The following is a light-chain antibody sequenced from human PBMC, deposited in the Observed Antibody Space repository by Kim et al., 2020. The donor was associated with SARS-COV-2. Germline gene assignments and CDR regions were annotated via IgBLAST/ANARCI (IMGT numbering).Light chain of an antibody. CDR2: WAS. J-gene: IGKJ4*01. V-gene: IGKV4-1*01. Sequence: ATINCKSSQSVLYSSNNKNYLAWYQQKPGQPPKLLISWASTRESGVPDRFSGSGSGTDFSLTISSLQAEDVAVYYCQQYYSTPLTFGGGTKVEIK. CDR3: QQYYSTPLT. CDR1: QSVLYSSNNKNY.